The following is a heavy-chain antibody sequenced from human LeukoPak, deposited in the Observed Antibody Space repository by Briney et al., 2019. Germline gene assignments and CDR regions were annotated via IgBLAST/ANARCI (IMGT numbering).Heavy chain of an antibody. V-gene: IGHV1-8*01. J-gene: IGHJ4*02. D-gene: IGHD6-13*01. CDR2: MNPNSGNT. Sequence: ASVKVSCKASGYTFTSYDINWVRQATGQGLEWMGWMNPNSGNTGYAQKFQGRVTMTRNTSISTAYMELSSLRSEDTAVYYCARQRYSSSWSLVAILFDYWGQGTLVTVSS. CDR3: ARQRYSSSWSLVAILFDY. CDR1: GYTFTSYD.